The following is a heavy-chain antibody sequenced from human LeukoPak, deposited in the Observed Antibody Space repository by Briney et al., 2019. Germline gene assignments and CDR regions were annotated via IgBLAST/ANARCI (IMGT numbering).Heavy chain of an antibody. CDR2: IFYSGYT. CDR3: ARSLRPGIAVD. D-gene: IGHD6-19*01. J-gene: IGHJ4*02. V-gene: IGHV4-59*01. CDR1: GGSISNYY. Sequence: SETLSLTCTVSGGSISNYYCSWIRQSPGKGLEWIGYIFYSGYTNYSPSLKSRVTISVDTSKNQFSLKLSSVTAADTAVYYCARSLRPGIAVDWGQGTLVTVSS.